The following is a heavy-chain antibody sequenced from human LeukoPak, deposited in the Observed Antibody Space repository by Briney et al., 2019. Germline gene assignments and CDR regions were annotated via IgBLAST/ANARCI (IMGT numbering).Heavy chain of an antibody. CDR3: ARTTVNIAAAGTNYNWFDP. D-gene: IGHD6-13*01. Sequence: SETLSLTCAVSGYSISSGYYWGWIRQPPGKGLEWIGRIYHSGSTYYNPSLKSRVTISVDTSKNQFSLKLSSVTAADTAVYYCARTTVNIAAAGTNYNWFDPWGQGTLVTVSS. CDR2: IYHSGST. J-gene: IGHJ5*02. V-gene: IGHV4-38-2*01. CDR1: GYSISSGYY.